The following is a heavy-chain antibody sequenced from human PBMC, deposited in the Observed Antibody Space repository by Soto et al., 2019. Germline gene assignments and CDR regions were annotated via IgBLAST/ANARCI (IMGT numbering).Heavy chain of an antibody. Sequence: SETLSLTGAVYGGSFSGYYCSWIRQPPGKGLEWIGEINHSGSTNYNPSLKSRVTISVDTSKNQFSLKLSSVTAADTAVSYCARGDTVPYGMDVWGQGTTVTVSS. CDR3: ARGDTVPYGMDV. CDR2: INHSGST. J-gene: IGHJ6*02. CDR1: GGSFSGYY. V-gene: IGHV4-34*01. D-gene: IGHD2-2*01.